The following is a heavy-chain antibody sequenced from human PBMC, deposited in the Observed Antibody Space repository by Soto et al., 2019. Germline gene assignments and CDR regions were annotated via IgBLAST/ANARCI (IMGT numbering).Heavy chain of an antibody. CDR1: CGSISSSHW. CDR3: ARVVLTITRGAFDA. Sequence: QVQLQESGPGLVKPSWTLSLTCAVSCGSISSSHWWTWVRQSPGKGLEYIGEISHSGTSNSNPSLKSRVTLSVDKSKNHFSLPLTSVTAADTAVYYCARVVLTITRGAFDAWGQGTLVIVSS. D-gene: IGHD3-9*01. J-gene: IGHJ3*01. V-gene: IGHV4-4*02. CDR2: ISHSGTS.